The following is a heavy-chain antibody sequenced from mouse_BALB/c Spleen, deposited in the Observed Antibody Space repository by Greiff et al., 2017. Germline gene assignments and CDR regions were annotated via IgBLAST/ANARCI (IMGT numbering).Heavy chain of an antibody. V-gene: IGHV5-6-5*01. Sequence: EVKLMESGGGLVKPGGSLKLSCAASGFTFSSYAMSWVRQTPEKRLGWVASISSGGSTYYPDSVKGRFTISRDNARNILYLQMSSLRSEDTAMYYCARGDYGLYYFDYWGQGTTLTVSS. D-gene: IGHD2-2*01. CDR2: ISSGGST. J-gene: IGHJ2*01. CDR1: GFTFSSYA. CDR3: ARGDYGLYYFDY.